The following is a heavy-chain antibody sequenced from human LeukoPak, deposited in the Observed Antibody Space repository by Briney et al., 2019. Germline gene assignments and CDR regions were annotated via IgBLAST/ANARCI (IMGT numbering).Heavy chain of an antibody. V-gene: IGHV3-74*01. J-gene: IGHJ4*02. CDR3: ARASNWKYDY. Sequence: GGPLRLSCAASGFTFTTYWMHWVRQAPGKGLVWVSRSNSDGSSTSYADSVKGRFTISRDNAKNTLYLQMNSLRAEDTAVYYCARASNWKYDYWGQGTLVTVSS. D-gene: IGHD1-20*01. CDR2: SNSDGSST. CDR1: GFTFTTYW.